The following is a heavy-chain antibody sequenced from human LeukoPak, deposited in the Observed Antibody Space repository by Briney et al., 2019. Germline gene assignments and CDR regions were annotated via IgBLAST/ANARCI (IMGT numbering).Heavy chain of an antibody. V-gene: IGHV4-59*12. D-gene: IGHD5-18*01. Sequence: SETLSLTCTVSGGSISSYYWSWIRQPPGKGLEWIGYIYYSGSTNYNPSLKSRVTISVDTSKNQFSLKLSSVTAADTAVYYCARGAGYSYGTFDYWGQGTLVTVSS. J-gene: IGHJ4*02. CDR1: GGSISSYY. CDR3: ARGAGYSYGTFDY. CDR2: IYYSGST.